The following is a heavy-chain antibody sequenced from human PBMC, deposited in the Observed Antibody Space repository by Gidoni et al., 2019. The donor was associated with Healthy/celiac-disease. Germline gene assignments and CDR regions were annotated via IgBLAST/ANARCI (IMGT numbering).Heavy chain of an antibody. CDR1: GGSFSGYY. CDR2: INHSGST. J-gene: IGHJ6*02. Sequence: QVQLQQWGAGLLKPSETLSITCAVYGGSFSGYYWSWIRQPPGKGLEWIGEINHSGSTNYNPSLKSRVTISVDTSKNQFSLKLSSVTAADTAVYYCARNSEIYGMDVWGQGTTVTVSS. CDR3: ARNSEIYGMDV. D-gene: IGHD2-15*01. V-gene: IGHV4-34*01.